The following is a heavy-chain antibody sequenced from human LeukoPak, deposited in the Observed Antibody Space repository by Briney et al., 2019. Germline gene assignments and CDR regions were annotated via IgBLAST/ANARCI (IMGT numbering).Heavy chain of an antibody. D-gene: IGHD3-22*01. CDR2: ISSNGGST. J-gene: IGHJ4*02. Sequence: PGGSLRLSCAASGFTFSSYAMHWVRQASGKGLEYVSAISSNGGSTYYANSVKGRFTISRDNSKNTLYLQMGSLRAEDMAVYYCARGSHYYDSSGNLFDYWGQGTLVTVSS. CDR3: ARGSHYYDSSGNLFDY. CDR1: GFTFSSYA. V-gene: IGHV3-64*01.